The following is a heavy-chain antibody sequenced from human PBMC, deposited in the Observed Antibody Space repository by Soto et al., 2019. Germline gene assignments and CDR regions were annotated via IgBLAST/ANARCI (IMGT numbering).Heavy chain of an antibody. Sequence: SGESLKISCEASGYSFTTYWISWVRQMPGKGLEWMGAIDPRDSYTKYSPSFQGHVTISVDKSISTAYLQWNSLKASDTAIYYCAREKSDLELFNWLDPWGQGTLVTVPQ. J-gene: IGHJ5*02. D-gene: IGHD1-7*01. V-gene: IGHV5-10-1*01. CDR1: GYSFTTYW. CDR3: AREKSDLELFNWLDP. CDR2: IDPRDSYT.